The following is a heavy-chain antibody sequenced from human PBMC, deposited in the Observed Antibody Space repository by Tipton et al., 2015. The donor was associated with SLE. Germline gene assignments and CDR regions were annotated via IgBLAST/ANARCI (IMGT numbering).Heavy chain of an antibody. D-gene: IGHD3-22*01. Sequence: TLSLTCAVYGGSFSGNYWIWIRQPPGKGLEWIGEINHSGSTNYNPSLKSRVTISVDTSKNQFSLKLSSVTAADTAVYYCARAITMIRDAFDIWGQGTMVTVSS. CDR1: GGSFSGNY. V-gene: IGHV4-34*01. CDR2: INHSGST. CDR3: ARAITMIRDAFDI. J-gene: IGHJ3*02.